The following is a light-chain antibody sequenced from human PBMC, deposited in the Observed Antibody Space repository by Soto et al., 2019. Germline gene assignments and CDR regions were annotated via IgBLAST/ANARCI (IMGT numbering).Light chain of an antibody. CDR3: QQYDNLPLI. CDR1: QSISSW. Sequence: DIQMTQSPSTLSASVVYIVTITCRASQSISSWLAWYQQKPGKAPKLLIYAESTLQSGVPSRFSGSGSGTRGTLTISSLQPEDFATYYCQQYDNLPLIFGQGKQREIK. CDR2: AES. V-gene: IGKV1-5*01. J-gene: IGKJ5*01.